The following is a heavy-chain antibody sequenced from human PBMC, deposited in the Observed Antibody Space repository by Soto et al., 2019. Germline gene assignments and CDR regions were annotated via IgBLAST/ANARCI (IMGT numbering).Heavy chain of an antibody. CDR1: GFTFSSYA. D-gene: IGHD4-4*01. Sequence: GSLRLSCAASGFTFSSYAMSWVRQAPGKGLEWVSAISGSGGSTYYADSVKGRFTISRDNSKNTLYLQMNSLRAEDTAVYYCAKHIRVYSNYYYGMDVWGQGTTVTVSS. V-gene: IGHV3-23*01. CDR3: AKHIRVYSNYYYGMDV. J-gene: IGHJ6*02. CDR2: ISGSGGST.